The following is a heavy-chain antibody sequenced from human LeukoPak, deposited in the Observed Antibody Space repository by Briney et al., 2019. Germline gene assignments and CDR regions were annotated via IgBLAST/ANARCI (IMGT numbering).Heavy chain of an antibody. CDR3: ATAALYGGYDFDF. Sequence: ASVTVSFTASGYTFTFFYMHWVRQAPGQGLEWMGWINPDSGATNSAPRFQGRVTLTRDTSINAVYMELMRLRSDDTAVYYCATAALYGGYDFDFWGQGTLVSVSS. V-gene: IGHV1-2*02. CDR2: INPDSGAT. J-gene: IGHJ4*02. D-gene: IGHD5-12*01. CDR1: GYTFTFFY.